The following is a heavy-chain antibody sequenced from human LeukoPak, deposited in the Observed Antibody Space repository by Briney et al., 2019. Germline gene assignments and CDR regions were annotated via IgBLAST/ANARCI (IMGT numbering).Heavy chain of an antibody. J-gene: IGHJ4*02. D-gene: IGHD6-13*01. CDR3: ARDSVAAQTTDY. V-gene: IGHV4-61*02. CDR1: GGSISSGSYY. Sequence: SETLSLTCTVSGGSISSGSYYWSWIRQPAGKGLEWIGRIYSSGSTNYNPSLKSRVTISVDTSKNQFTLKLSSVTAADTAVYYCARDSVAAQTTDYWGQGTLVTVSS. CDR2: IYSSGST.